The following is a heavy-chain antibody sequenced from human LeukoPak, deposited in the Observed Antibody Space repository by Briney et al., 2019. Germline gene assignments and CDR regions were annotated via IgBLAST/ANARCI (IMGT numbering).Heavy chain of an antibody. CDR2: IYYSGST. V-gene: IGHV4-59*01. J-gene: IGHJ2*01. Sequence: SETLSLTCTVSAGSISSYYWSWIRQPPGNGLEWIGYIYYSGSTNYNPSLKSRVTIYRDKAKKQFSLKLSAVAAADTAVDYCARIDIVVRFWYVHLWGRGTLVTVSS. CDR1: AGSISSYY. CDR3: ARIDIVVRFWYVHL. D-gene: IGHD2-2*01.